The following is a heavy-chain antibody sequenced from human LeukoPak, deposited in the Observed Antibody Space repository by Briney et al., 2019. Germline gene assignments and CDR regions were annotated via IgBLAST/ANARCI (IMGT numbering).Heavy chain of an antibody. Sequence: GGSLRLSCAASRFTFSSYAMSWVRQAPGKGLEWVSAISSSGGSTYYADSVKGRFTISRDNSKNTLYLQMNSLRAEDTAVYYCAAHASGNSFWDYWGQGTLVTVSS. D-gene: IGHD4-23*01. CDR2: ISSSGGST. CDR3: AAHASGNSFWDY. J-gene: IGHJ4*02. CDR1: RFTFSSYA. V-gene: IGHV3-23*01.